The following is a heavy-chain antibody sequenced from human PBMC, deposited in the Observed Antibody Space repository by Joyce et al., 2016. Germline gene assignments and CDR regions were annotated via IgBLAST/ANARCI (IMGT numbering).Heavy chain of an antibody. J-gene: IGHJ4*02. D-gene: IGHD3-10*01. Sequence: QVQLQGSGPGLVKPSETLSLTCSVSGGSVNSGSYYWSWMRQPPGKGLEWIGYTYYMGSTKYNPSLKTRVTIALYTPKNQFSLKRSSVTAADTAIYYCARGGAYGSGLGAQDYWGQGTLVTVSS. V-gene: IGHV4-61*01. CDR1: GGSVNSGSYY. CDR2: TYYMGST. CDR3: ARGGAYGSGLGAQDY.